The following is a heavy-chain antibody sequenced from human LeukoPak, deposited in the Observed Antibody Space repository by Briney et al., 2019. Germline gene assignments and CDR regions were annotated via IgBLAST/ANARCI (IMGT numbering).Heavy chain of an antibody. CDR1: GGSISSGSYY. V-gene: IGHV4-61*02. Sequence: SETLSLTCTVSGGSISSGSYYWSWIRQPAGKGLEWIGRIYTSGSTNYNPSLKSRVTISVDTSKNQFSLKLSSVTAADTAMYYCARDHVGRDGYNPLHYWGQGTLVTVSS. CDR3: ARDHVGRDGYNPLHY. D-gene: IGHD5-24*01. CDR2: IYTSGST. J-gene: IGHJ4*02.